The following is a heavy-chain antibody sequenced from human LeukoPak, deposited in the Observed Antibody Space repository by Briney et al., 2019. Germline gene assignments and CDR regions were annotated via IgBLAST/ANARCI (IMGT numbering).Heavy chain of an antibody. CDR3: ARAFGYDAFDI. CDR1: GFTVSSNY. D-gene: IGHD3-22*01. Sequence: GGSLRLSCAASGFTVSSNYMSWVRQAPGKGLEWVSAIYSGGSTYYADSVKGRFTISRDNSKNTLYLQMNSLRAEDTAVYYCARAFGYDAFDIWGQGTMVTVSS. J-gene: IGHJ3*02. V-gene: IGHV3-53*01. CDR2: IYSGGST.